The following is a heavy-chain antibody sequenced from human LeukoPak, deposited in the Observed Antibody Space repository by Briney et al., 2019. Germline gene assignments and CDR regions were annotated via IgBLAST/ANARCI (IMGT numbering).Heavy chain of an antibody. CDR3: AKDMNSYGSGSSYNPWGPFDS. CDR2: IAWNTGNT. V-gene: IGHV3-9*01. J-gene: IGHJ4*02. Sequence: GRSLRLSCAASGFTFDDYAMHWVRQAPGKGLEWGSGIAWNTGNTGYADSVKGRFTISRDNDENCLYLQMNSLRAEDTALYYCAKDMNSYGSGSSYNPWGPFDSWGQGALVTVSS. CDR1: GFTFDDYA. D-gene: IGHD3-10*01.